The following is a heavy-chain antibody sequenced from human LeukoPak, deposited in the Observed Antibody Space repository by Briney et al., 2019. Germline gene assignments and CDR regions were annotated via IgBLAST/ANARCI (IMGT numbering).Heavy chain of an antibody. CDR1: GYTFTSYG. V-gene: IGHV1-18*01. J-gene: IGHJ4*02. CDR3: ARGSKGRRLGDIVLMAYATSVDY. Sequence: ASVKVSCKASGYTFTSYGISWVRQAPGQGLEWMGWISAYNGNTNYAQKLQGRVTMTTDTSTSTAYMELRSLRSDDTAVYYCARGSKGRRLGDIVLMAYATSVDYWGQGTLVTVSS. CDR2: ISAYNGNT. D-gene: IGHD2-8*01.